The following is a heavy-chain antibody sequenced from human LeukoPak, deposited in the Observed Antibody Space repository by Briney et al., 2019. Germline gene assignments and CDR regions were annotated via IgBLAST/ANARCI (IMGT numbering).Heavy chain of an antibody. J-gene: IGHJ4*02. Sequence: GGSLRLSCAASGFTFNNYATSWVRQAPGKGLEWVSAISGSGGSTYYADPLKGRFTISRDNSKNTLYLQMNSLRAEDTASYYCAKDGIGGIYYDSSGYFDYWGQGTLVTVSS. D-gene: IGHD3-22*01. CDR1: GFTFNNYA. V-gene: IGHV3-23*01. CDR3: AKDGIGGIYYDSSGYFDY. CDR2: ISGSGGST.